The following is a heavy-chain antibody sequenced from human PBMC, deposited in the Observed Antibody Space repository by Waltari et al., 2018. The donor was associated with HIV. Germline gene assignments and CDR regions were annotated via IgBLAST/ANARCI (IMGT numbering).Heavy chain of an antibody. V-gene: IGHV4-31*03. CDR1: GGSIGSGGYY. D-gene: IGHD2-2*01. CDR2: FYYSGRT. Sequence: QVQLQASGPGLVKPSQTLSLHCTVSGGSIGSGGYYWSWIRQHPGKGLDWIGDFYYSGRTDNSPSLKVRVTISVATSKILSSLKLSSGTAAETAVDYCASTHCSSTICYADWCFDLGGRGALVTVSS. CDR3: ASTHCSSTICYADWCFDL. J-gene: IGHJ2*01.